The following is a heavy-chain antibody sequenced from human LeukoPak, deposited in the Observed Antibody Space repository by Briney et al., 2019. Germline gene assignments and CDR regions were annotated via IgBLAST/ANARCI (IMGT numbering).Heavy chain of an antibody. D-gene: IGHD5-12*01. Sequence: PSETLSLTCTVSAGSISNYYWSWIRQPPGKGLEWIGYIYSSGSTNYNPPLKSRVTISVDTSKHQFSLKLNSVTAADTAVYYCARGGGYDYFDYWGQGTLVTVSS. CDR2: IYSSGST. J-gene: IGHJ4*02. CDR3: ARGGGYDYFDY. CDR1: AGSISNYY. V-gene: IGHV4-59*01.